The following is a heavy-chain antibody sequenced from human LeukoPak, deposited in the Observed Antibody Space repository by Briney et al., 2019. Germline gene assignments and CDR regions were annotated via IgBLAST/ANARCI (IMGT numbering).Heavy chain of an antibody. V-gene: IGHV4-39*07. CDR2: IYYSGST. J-gene: IGHJ3*02. CDR1: GGSISSSSYY. Sequence: PSETLSLTCTVSGGSISSSSYYWGWIRQPPGKGLEWIGSIYYSGSTYYNPSLKSRVTISVDTSKNQFSLKLSSVTAADTAVYFCARGPYSYDSSGAFDIWGQGTMVTVSS. CDR3: ARGPYSYDSSGAFDI. D-gene: IGHD3-22*01.